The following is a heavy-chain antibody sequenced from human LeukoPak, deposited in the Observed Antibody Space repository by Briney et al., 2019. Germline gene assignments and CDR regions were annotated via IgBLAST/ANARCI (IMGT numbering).Heavy chain of an antibody. D-gene: IGHD2-2*02. CDR3: ARHSRRCSSTTCYTGAFDI. V-gene: IGHV4-38-2*02. CDR1: GYSITSGYY. J-gene: IGHJ3*02. CDR2: VYHSGDT. Sequence: PSETLSLTCTISGYSITSGYYWGWIRQPPGKGLECIGSVYHSGDTYYNPSLKSRVTISVDTSENQFSLKLTSVTAADTALYFCARHSRRCSSTTCYTGAFDIWSPGTVVTVSS.